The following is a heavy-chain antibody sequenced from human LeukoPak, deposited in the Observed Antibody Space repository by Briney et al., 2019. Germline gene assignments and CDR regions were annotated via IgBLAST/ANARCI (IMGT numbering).Heavy chain of an antibody. Sequence: SVKVSCKASGYTFTSYGISWVRQAPGQGLEWMGRIIPILGIANYAQKFQGRVTITADKSTSTAYMELSSLRSEDTAVYYCARSQIITMIDYGMDVWGQGTTVTVSS. D-gene: IGHD3-22*01. V-gene: IGHV1-69*04. CDR1: GYTFTSYG. CDR3: ARSQIITMIDYGMDV. J-gene: IGHJ6*02. CDR2: IIPILGIA.